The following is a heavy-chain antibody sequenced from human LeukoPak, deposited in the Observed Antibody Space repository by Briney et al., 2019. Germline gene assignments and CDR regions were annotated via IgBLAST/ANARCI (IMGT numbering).Heavy chain of an antibody. D-gene: IGHD3-22*01. CDR3: ARGYYDNSGYSNPFDY. V-gene: IGHV4-39*07. CDR2: IYYSGST. J-gene: IGHJ4*02. Sequence: SETLSLTCTVSGGSISNSNYYWGWIRQPPGKGLEWIGSIYYSGSTYYNPSLKSRVTISVDTSKSQFSLKLSPVTAADTAVYYCARGYYDNSGYSNPFDYWGQGTLVTVSS. CDR1: GGSISNSNYY.